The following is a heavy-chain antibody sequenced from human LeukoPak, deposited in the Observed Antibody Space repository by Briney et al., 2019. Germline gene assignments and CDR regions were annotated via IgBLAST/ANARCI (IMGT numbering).Heavy chain of an antibody. V-gene: IGHV3-30-3*01. J-gene: IGHJ4*02. Sequence: GGSLRLSCAASGFTFSSYAMHWVRQAPGKGLEWVAVISYDGSNKYYADSVKGRFTISRDNSKNTLYLQMNSLRAEDTAVYYCARGRFLEWLGPDYWGQGTLVTVSS. CDR1: GFTFSSYA. CDR3: ARGRFLEWLGPDY. CDR2: ISYDGSNK. D-gene: IGHD3-3*01.